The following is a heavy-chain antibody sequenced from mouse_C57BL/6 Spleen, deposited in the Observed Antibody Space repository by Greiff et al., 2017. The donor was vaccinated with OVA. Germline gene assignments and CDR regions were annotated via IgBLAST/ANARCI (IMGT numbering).Heavy chain of an antibody. CDR1: GYTFTSYW. V-gene: IGHV1-69*01. Sequence: QVQLQQSGAELVMPGASVKLSCKASGYTFTSYWMHWVKQRPGQGLEWIGEIDPSDSYTNYNQKFKGKSTLTVDKSSSTAYMQLSSLTSEDSAVYYCARGDYGSSHWYFDVWGTGTTVTVSS. CDR2: IDPSDSYT. J-gene: IGHJ1*03. CDR3: ARGDYGSSHWYFDV. D-gene: IGHD1-1*01.